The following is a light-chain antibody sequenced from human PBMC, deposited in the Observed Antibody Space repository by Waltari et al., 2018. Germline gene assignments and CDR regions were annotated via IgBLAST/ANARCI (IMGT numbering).Light chain of an antibody. Sequence: QSALTQPPSVSGSPEQSVTISCTGSTSDVGGYKSVSWYQQHPGKAPKLIIFDVNQRPSGVPDRFSGSKSGNTASLTISGLRPEDEADCHCCSYAGVHTFWLFGGGTKLTVL. CDR3: CSYAGVHTFWL. V-gene: IGLV2-11*01. CDR2: DVN. J-gene: IGLJ3*02. CDR1: TSDVGGYKS.